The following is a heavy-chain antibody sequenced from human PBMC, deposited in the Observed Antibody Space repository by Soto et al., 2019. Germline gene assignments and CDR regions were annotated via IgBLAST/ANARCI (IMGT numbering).Heavy chain of an antibody. CDR3: ARAQQLEWLLYGDKRYYFDF. CDR2: ISRISSYI. V-gene: IGHV3-21*01. D-gene: IGHD3-3*01. CDR1: GFTFSSYS. J-gene: IGHJ4*02. Sequence: EVQLVESGGGLVKPGGSLRLSCAASGFTFSSYSMNWVRQAPGKGLEWVSSISRISSYIYYADSVKGRFTISRDNAKTSLYLQMNSLRAEDTAVYSCARAQQLEWLLYGDKRYYFDFWGQGTLVTVSS.